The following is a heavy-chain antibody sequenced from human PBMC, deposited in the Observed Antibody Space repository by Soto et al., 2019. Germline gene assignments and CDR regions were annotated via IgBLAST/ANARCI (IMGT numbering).Heavy chain of an antibody. CDR1: GGTISSSSYY. CDR2: IYYSGST. CDR3: ARVDYYYGMDV. Sequence: SETLCLTCTVSGGTISSSSYYWVWIRQPPGKGLEWIGSIYYSGSTYYNPSLKSRVTISVDTSKDQFSLKLSSVTAADTAVYYCARVDYYYGMDVWGQGTTVTVSS. V-gene: IGHV4-39*01. J-gene: IGHJ6*02.